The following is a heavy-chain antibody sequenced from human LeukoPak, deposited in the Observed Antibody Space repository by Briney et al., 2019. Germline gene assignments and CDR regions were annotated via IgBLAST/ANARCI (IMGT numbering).Heavy chain of an antibody. D-gene: IGHD3-10*01. CDR1: GFTFSSDS. CDR3: ASGGGSGGTHDY. V-gene: IGHV3-21*01. J-gene: IGHJ4*02. CDR2: ISSSSSYI. Sequence: GGSLRLSCAASGFTFSSDSMNWVRQAPGKGLEWVSSISSSSSYIYYADSVKGRFTISRDNAKNSLYLQMNSLRAEDTAVYYCASGGGSGGTHDYWGQGTLVTASS.